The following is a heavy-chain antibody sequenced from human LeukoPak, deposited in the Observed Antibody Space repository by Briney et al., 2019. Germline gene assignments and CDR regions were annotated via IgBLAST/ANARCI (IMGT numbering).Heavy chain of an antibody. D-gene: IGHD4/OR15-4a*01. V-gene: IGHV3-9*01. CDR3: ARDRGYNDGAKWYTVLDN. CDR2: ISWNSGSI. J-gene: IGHJ4*02. Sequence: PGGSLRLSCAASGFTFDDYAMHWVRQAPGKGLEWVSGISWNSGSIGHADSVKGRFTISRDNAKNSLHIEMNNLRAEDTAVYYCARDRGYNDGAKWYTVLDNWGQGTLVTVSS. CDR1: GFTFDDYA.